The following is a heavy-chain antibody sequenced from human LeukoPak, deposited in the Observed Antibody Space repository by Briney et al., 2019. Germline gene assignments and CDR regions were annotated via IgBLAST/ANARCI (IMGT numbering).Heavy chain of an antibody. CDR1: GYTFTSYD. CDR2: MNPNSGNT. D-gene: IGHD2-2*01. CDR3: ARDPLGYCSSTSCARLVGMDV. V-gene: IGHV1-8*01. Sequence: GASVKVSCKASGYTFTSYDINWVRQATGQGLEWMGWMNPNSGNTGYAQKFQGRVTMTRDTSISTAYMELSRLRSDDTAVYYCARDPLGYCSSTSCARLVGMDVWGQGTTVTVSS. J-gene: IGHJ6*02.